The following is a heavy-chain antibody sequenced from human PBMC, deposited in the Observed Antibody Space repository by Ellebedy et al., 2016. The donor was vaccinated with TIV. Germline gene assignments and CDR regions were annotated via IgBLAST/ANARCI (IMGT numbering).Heavy chain of an antibody. J-gene: IGHJ4*02. Sequence: MPSETLSLTCTVPGGSISNYYWNRIWQPPGTGLEWLAYISYSATSNYNPSLKSRVTMSVDKSNNRFSLKLSYVTAAATAVYYCERARPRAFYSLQGACIDYWGQGTLVTVSS. D-gene: IGHD2-15*01. V-gene: IGHV4-59*12. CDR3: ERARPRAFYSLQGACIDY. CDR2: ISYSATS. CDR1: GGSISNYY.